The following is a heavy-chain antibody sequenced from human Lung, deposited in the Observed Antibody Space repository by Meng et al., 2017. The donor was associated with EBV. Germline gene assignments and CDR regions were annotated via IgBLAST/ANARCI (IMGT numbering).Heavy chain of an antibody. V-gene: IGHV3-74*01. J-gene: IGHJ4*02. D-gene: IGHD1-26*01. Sequence: VQVKESGGGLVQHGGSLRLSCVGPGIRAYWVHCDRKVPGKGLVGVSRINEDGSVVNYADSVKGRCTIFRDNAKNTVSLQMNSLRVEDTALYYCAKDCFGARDYWGQGTLVTVSS. CDR2: INEDGSVV. CDR3: AKDCFGARDY. CDR1: GIRAYW.